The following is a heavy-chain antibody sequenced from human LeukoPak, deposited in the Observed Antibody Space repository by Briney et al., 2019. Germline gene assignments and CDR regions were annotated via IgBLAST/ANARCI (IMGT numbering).Heavy chain of an antibody. Sequence: PGGSLRLSCAASGFTFSRFWMHWVRQAPGKGLVWVSRITTDASNTIYADSVKGRFTISRDNAKNTLYLQMNSLRAEDTAVYYCATDQSIAGPTTADYWGQGTLVTVSS. J-gene: IGHJ4*02. CDR1: GFTFSRFW. V-gene: IGHV3-74*01. D-gene: IGHD1-26*01. CDR3: ATDQSIAGPTTADY. CDR2: ITTDASNT.